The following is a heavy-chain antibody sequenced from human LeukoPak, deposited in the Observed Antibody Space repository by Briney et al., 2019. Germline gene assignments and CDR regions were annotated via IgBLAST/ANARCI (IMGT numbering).Heavy chain of an antibody. D-gene: IGHD6-19*01. J-gene: IGHJ2*01. Sequence: SENLSLTCTVSGGSVSSYYWSWIRQPPGKGLEWIGYIYNSENTKYNSSLESRVTISVDTSKNQFFLKLSSVTAADTAVYYCARFHSGPSGWYVLWYFDLWGRGTLVTVSS. CDR1: GGSVSSYY. CDR3: ARFHSGPSGWYVLWYFDL. CDR2: IYNSENT. V-gene: IGHV4-4*09.